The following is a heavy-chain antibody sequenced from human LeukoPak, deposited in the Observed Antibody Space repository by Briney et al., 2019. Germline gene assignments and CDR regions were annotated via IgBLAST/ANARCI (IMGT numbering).Heavy chain of an antibody. CDR3: ARDVTYCGGDCYLPPAY. J-gene: IGHJ4*02. V-gene: IGHV1-18*01. Sequence: ASVKVFCKASGYTFTSYGIRWVRQAPGQGLEWMGWISAYNGNTNYAQKLQGRVTMTTDTSTSTAYMELRSLRSDDTAVYYCARDVTYCGGDCYLPPAYWGQGTLVTVSS. D-gene: IGHD2-21*02. CDR1: GYTFTSYG. CDR2: ISAYNGNT.